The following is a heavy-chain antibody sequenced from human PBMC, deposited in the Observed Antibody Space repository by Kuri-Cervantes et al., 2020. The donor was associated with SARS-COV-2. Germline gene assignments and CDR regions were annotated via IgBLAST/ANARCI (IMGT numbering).Heavy chain of an antibody. D-gene: IGHD3-3*01. CDR2: INHSGST. CDR1: GGSFSNYY. V-gene: IGHV4-34*01. CDR3: ARPSITIFGVVVDV. J-gene: IGHJ6*02. Sequence: ESLKIPCAVYGGSFSNYYWSWIRQPPGKGLEWIGEINHSGSTNYNPSLKSRVTISVDTSKNQFSLKLSSVTAADTAVYYCARPSITIFGVVVDVWGQGTTVTVSS.